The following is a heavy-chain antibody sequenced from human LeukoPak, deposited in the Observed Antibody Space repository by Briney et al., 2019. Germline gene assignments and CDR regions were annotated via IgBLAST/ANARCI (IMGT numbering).Heavy chain of an antibody. Sequence: ASVKVSCKASGYTFTSYYMHWVRQAPGQGLEWMGIINPSGGSTSYAQKFQGRVTMTRDMSTSTVYMELSSLRSEDTAVYYCARVKWGKYYYDSSGYYYYYYYMDVWGKGTTVTVSS. CDR1: GYTFTSYY. J-gene: IGHJ6*03. V-gene: IGHV1-46*01. D-gene: IGHD3-22*01. CDR3: ARVKWGKYYYDSSGYYYYYYYMDV. CDR2: INPSGGST.